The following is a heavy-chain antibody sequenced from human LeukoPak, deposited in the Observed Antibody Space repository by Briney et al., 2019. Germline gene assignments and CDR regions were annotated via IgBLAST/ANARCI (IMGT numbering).Heavy chain of an antibody. CDR3: ARDPSAVAGFFEY. D-gene: IGHD6-19*01. CDR1: GFTFSTYW. J-gene: IGHJ4*02. CDR2: IESDGSSI. V-gene: IGHV3-74*01. Sequence: PGGSLRHSCAASGFTFSTYWMHWVRQAPGKGLVWVSRIESDGSSINYADSVKGRFTISRDNAKNTLYLQMNSLRAEDTAVYYCARDPSAVAGFFEYWGQGTLVTVSS.